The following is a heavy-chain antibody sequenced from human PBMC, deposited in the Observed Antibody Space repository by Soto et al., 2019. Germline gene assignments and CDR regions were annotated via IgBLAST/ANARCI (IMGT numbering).Heavy chain of an antibody. CDR2: LYYAGTT. D-gene: IGHD3-22*01. V-gene: IGHV4-59*08. CDR3: ARLGAYYQALDS. Sequence: QVQLQESGPGLVKPSETLSLRCTVSDGSISPNYWTWIRQPPGKGLECIGYLYYAGTTTYNPSLKSRVSISVDTSQNEVSLKLTSVPAADTAVYYCARLGAYYQALDSWGQGTLVTVSS. CDR1: DGSISPNY. J-gene: IGHJ4*02.